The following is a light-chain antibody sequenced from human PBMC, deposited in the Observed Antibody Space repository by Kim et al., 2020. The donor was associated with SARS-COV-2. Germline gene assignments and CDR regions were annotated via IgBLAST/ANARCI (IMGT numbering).Light chain of an antibody. CDR2: GAS. CDR3: QQYGSSSYS. CDR1: QSGSSSY. V-gene: IGKV3-20*01. Sequence: FFPGERPTPPSRGSQSGSSSYLVGHQQNPAQAPSLLIYGASSSATGTPDRFSRSGCGTDFTLTISTLAREDFAVYFLQQYGSSSYSLGQGTNLE. J-gene: IGKJ2*03.